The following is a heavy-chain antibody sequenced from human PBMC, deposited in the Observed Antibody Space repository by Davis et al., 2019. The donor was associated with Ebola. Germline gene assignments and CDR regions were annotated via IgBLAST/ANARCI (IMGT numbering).Heavy chain of an antibody. Sequence: PSETLSLTCTVSGGSISSYYWSWIRQLAGKGLEWIGHIYTSGSTNYNPSLKSRVTISVDTSKNQFSLKLSSVTAADTAGYYCARGEGAGFDYWGQGTLVTVSS. CDR1: GGSISSYY. D-gene: IGHD1-26*01. J-gene: IGHJ4*02. CDR2: IYTSGST. CDR3: ARGEGAGFDY. V-gene: IGHV4-4*07.